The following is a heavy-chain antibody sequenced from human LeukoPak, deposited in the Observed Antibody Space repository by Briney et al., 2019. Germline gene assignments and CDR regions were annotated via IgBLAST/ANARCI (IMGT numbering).Heavy chain of an antibody. D-gene: IGHD6-19*01. CDR2: IHWNGGRT. CDR3: GRDHSGWSLDP. Sequence: GGSLRLSCAASGFTFDNYGINWVRQAPGKGLEWVSRIHWNGGRTGYADSVKGRFTISRDNAKNSLYLQMNSLRVEDTAIYYCGRDHSGWSLDPWGRGTLVTVSS. J-gene: IGHJ5*02. CDR1: GFTFDNYG. V-gene: IGHV3-20*04.